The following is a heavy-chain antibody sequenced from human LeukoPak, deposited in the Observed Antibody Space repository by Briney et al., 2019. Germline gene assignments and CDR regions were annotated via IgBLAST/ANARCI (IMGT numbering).Heavy chain of an antibody. V-gene: IGHV1-69*06. CDR2: IIPIFGTA. J-gene: IGHJ4*02. Sequence: SVKVSCKASGGTFSSYAISWVRQAPGQGLEWMGGIIPIFGTAKYAQNFQGRVSIAADRSTSTGYMELSSLRSEDTAVYYCARLYTHYDSSGYYYEDYWGQGTLVTVSS. CDR1: GGTFSSYA. CDR3: ARLYTHYDSSGYYYEDY. D-gene: IGHD3-22*01.